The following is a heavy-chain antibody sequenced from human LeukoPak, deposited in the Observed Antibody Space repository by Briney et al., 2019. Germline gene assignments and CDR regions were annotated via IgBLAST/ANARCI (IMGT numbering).Heavy chain of an antibody. Sequence: SETLSLTCAVYGGSFNGYYWSWIRQPPGKGLEWIGEINHSGSTNYNPSLKSRVTISVDTSKNQFSLKLSSVTAADTAVYYCARTPRYSRSPFDHWGQGTLVTVSS. CDR3: ARTPRYSRSPFDH. D-gene: IGHD6-6*01. CDR2: INHSGST. V-gene: IGHV4-34*01. J-gene: IGHJ4*02. CDR1: GGSFNGYY.